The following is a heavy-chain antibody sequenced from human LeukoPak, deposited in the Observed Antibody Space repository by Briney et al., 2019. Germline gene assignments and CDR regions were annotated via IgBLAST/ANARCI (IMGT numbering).Heavy chain of an antibody. CDR2: IYYSGST. Sequence: SETLSLTCTVSGGSISSSSYYWGWIRQPPGKGLEWIGTIYYSGSTYYNPSLKSRVTISVDTSKNQFSLRLTSVTAADTAVYYCARQTGSGLFILPGGQGTLVTVSS. J-gene: IGHJ4*02. CDR3: ARQTGSGLFILP. CDR1: GGSISSSSYY. V-gene: IGHV4-39*01. D-gene: IGHD3/OR15-3a*01.